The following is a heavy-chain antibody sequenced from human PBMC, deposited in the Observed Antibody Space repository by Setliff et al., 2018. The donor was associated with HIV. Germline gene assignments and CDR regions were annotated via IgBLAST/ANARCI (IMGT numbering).Heavy chain of an antibody. CDR1: GYTFTSYY. D-gene: IGHD1-26*01. CDR3: ARGGARRHGATRVAGAFDT. CDR2: INPSGGST. V-gene: IGHV1-46*01. J-gene: IGHJ3*02. Sequence: ASVKVSCKASGYTFTSYYMHWVRQAPGQGLEWMGIINPSGGSTSYAQKFQGRVTMTRDTSTSTVYMELSSLRSEDTAVYYCARGGARRHGATRVAGAFDTWGQGAMVTVSS.